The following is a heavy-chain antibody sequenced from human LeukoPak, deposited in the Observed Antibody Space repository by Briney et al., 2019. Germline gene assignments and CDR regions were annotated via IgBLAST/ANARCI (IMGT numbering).Heavy chain of an antibody. D-gene: IGHD4-23*01. CDR2: ISSSSSSI. V-gene: IGHV3-48*04. CDR3: ARDNSLAGKGRFGDY. Sequence: GGSLRLSCAASGFTFSSYSMNWVRQAPGKGLEWVSYISSSSSSIYYADSVKGRSTISRDNAKNSLYLQMNSLRAEDTAVYYCARDNSLAGKGRFGDYWGQGTLVTVSS. J-gene: IGHJ4*02. CDR1: GFTFSSYS.